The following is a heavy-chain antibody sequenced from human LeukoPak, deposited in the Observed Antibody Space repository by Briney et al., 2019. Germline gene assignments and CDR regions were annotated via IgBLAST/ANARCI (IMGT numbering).Heavy chain of an antibody. V-gene: IGHV3-7*01. CDR1: GFTFSSYW. D-gene: IGHD5-18*01. J-gene: IGHJ5*02. CDR2: IKQDGSEK. CDR3: ARDRGYSYGTYNWFDP. Sequence: PGGSLRLSCAASGFTFSSYWMSWVRQAPGKGLEWVANIKQDGSEKYYVDSVKGRFTISRDNAKNSLYLQMNRLRAEDTAVYYCARDRGYSYGTYNWFDPWGQGTLVTVSS.